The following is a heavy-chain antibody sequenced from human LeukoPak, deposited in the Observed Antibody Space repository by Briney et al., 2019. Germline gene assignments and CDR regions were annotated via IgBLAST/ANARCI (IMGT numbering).Heavy chain of an antibody. CDR1: GFTFSYYG. D-gene: IGHD6-6*01. J-gene: IGHJ4*02. V-gene: IGHV3-33*01. CDR2: IWYDGSNK. CDR3: ARVHFSRSPYFDY. Sequence: GGSLRLSCAASGFTFSYYGMHWVRQAPGKGLEWVAVIWYDGSNKYYADSVKCRFTISRDNSKNTLYLQMNSLRAEDTVVYYCARVHFSRSPYFDYWGQGTLVTVSS.